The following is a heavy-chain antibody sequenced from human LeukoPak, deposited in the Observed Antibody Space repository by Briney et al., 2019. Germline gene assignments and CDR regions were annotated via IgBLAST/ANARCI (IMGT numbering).Heavy chain of an antibody. CDR1: GYSFTSYR. Sequence: GESLKISCKGSGYSFTSYRIGWVRQMPGKGLEWMGIIYPGDSDTRYSPSFQGQVTISADKSISTAYLQWSSLKASDTAMYYCARQWYYDFWSGSSYYFDYWGQGTLVTVSS. D-gene: IGHD3-3*01. CDR2: IYPGDSDT. CDR3: ARQWYYDFWSGSSYYFDY. V-gene: IGHV5-51*01. J-gene: IGHJ4*02.